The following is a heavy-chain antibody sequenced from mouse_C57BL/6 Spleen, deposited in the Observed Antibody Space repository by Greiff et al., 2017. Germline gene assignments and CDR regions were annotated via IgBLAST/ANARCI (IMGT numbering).Heavy chain of an antibody. V-gene: IGHV1-50*01. J-gene: IGHJ2*01. CDR1: GYTFTSYW. CDR2: IDPSDSYT. D-gene: IGHD1-1*01. Sequence: VQLQQPGAELVKPGASVKLSCKASGYTFTSYWMQWVKQRPGPGLEWIGEIDPSDSYTNYNQKFKGKATLTVDTSSSTAYMQLSSLTSEDSAVYYCARWDYGSSYFDYWGQGTTLTVSS. CDR3: ARWDYGSSYFDY.